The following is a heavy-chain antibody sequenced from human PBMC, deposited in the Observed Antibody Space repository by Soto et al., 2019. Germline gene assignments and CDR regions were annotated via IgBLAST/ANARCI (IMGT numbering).Heavy chain of an antibody. CDR3: TTARNGDYSVDY. Sequence: AGGSLRLSCAASGFTFSNAWMNWVRQAPGRGLEWVGRIKSKTDGGTTDYAAPVKGRFTISRDDSKNTLYLQMNSLKTEDTAVYYCTTARNGDYSVDYWGQGTLVTVSS. CDR1: GFTFSNAW. D-gene: IGHD4-17*01. CDR2: IKSKTDGGTT. V-gene: IGHV3-15*07. J-gene: IGHJ4*02.